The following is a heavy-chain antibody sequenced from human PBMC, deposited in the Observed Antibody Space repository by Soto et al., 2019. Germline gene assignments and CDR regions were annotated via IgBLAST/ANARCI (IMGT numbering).Heavy chain of an antibody. D-gene: IGHD4-17*01. V-gene: IGHV2-26*01. Sequence: QVTWKESGPVLVKPTETLTLTCTVSGFSLTNARMGVSWIRQPPGKALEWLTHIFSNDEKSYSTSLKNRLTISKDTSKSQVVLIMTNMDPVDTATYYCARIRYGDYVHLNFDLWGRGTLVAVSS. J-gene: IGHJ2*01. CDR2: IFSNDEK. CDR1: GFSLTNARMG. CDR3: ARIRYGDYVHLNFDL.